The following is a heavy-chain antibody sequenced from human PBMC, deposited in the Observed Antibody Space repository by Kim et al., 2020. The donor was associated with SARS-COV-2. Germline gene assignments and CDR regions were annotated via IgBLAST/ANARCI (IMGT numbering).Heavy chain of an antibody. CDR3: ARDLSAGGNAYFDY. J-gene: IGHJ4*02. Sequence: SETLSLTCSVSGGSVNSGNYYWGWIRQPPGKGLEWIGYVYYSGNTKYNPSLKSRVTISVDTSKNQFSLKLSSVTAADTAVYYCARDLSAGGNAYFDYWGQGTLATVSS. D-gene: IGHD6-13*01. CDR2: VYYSGNT. CDR1: GGSVNSGNYY. V-gene: IGHV4-61*01.